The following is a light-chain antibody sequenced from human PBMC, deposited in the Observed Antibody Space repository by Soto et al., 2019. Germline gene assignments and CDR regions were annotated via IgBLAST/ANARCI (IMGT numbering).Light chain of an antibody. CDR2: WAS. J-gene: IGKJ1*01. CDR1: QSVLYSPNNKNY. Sequence: DIVMTQSPDSLAVSLGERATFNCKSSQSVLYSPNNKNYLAWYQQKPGQPPKLLIYWASTRESGVPDRFSGRGSETDFTLTISSLQAEDVAVYYCQQYYSTPWTFGQGNKVEI. V-gene: IGKV4-1*01. CDR3: QQYYSTPWT.